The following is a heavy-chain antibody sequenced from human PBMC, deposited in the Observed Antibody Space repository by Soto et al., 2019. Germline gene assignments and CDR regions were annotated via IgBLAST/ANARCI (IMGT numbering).Heavy chain of an antibody. CDR1: GGSISSYY. V-gene: IGHV4-59*01. CDR3: ARGGETTDFDY. Sequence: SETLSLTCTVSGGSISSYYWSWIRQPPGKGLEWIGYIYYSGSTNYNPSLKSRVTISVDTSKNQFSLKLSSVTAADTAVYYCARGGETTDFDYWGQGTLVTVSS. J-gene: IGHJ4*02. CDR2: IYYSGST. D-gene: IGHD4-4*01.